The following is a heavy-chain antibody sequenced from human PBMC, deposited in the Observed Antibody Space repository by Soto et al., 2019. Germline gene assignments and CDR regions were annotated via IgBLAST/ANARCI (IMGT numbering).Heavy chain of an antibody. CDR1: GLTFSCSA. D-gene: IGHD4-17*01. CDR3: TIQLSAYGDYDDY. CDR2: IRSKANSYAT. V-gene: IGHV3-73*01. J-gene: IGHJ4*02. Sequence: GGSQTLSCAPSGLTFSCSAMLTVRPASGKGLEWVGRIRSKANSYATAYAASVKGRFTISRDDSKNTAYLQMNSLKTEDSAVYYCTIQLSAYGDYDDYWGQGTLVTVAS.